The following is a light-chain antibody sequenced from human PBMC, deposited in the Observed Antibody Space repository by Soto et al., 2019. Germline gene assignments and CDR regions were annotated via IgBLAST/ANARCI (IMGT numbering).Light chain of an antibody. CDR2: GAS. CDR1: QSVSRTY. J-gene: IGKJ2*01. V-gene: IGKV3-20*01. CDR3: QQYGSSPQT. Sequence: EIVLTQSPGTLSLSPGERATLSCRASQSVSRTYMAWYQQKPGQAPRLLIYGASNRATGIPDRFSGSGSGTGFTLTIGGLEPEDVAVYYCQQYGSSPQTFGQGTRLEIK.